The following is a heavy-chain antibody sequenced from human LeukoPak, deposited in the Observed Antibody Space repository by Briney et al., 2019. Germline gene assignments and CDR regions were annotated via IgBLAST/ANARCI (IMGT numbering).Heavy chain of an antibody. D-gene: IGHD4-17*01. CDR2: IYYSGST. V-gene: IGHV4-39*07. CDR1: GGSISSSSYY. Sequence: SETLSLTCTVSGGSISSSSYYWGWIRQPPGKGLEWIGSIYYSGSTYYNPSLKSRVTISVDTSKNQFSLKLSSVTAADTAVYYCARDPPDGDLNWYFDLWGRGTLVTVSS. CDR3: ARDPPDGDLNWYFDL. J-gene: IGHJ2*01.